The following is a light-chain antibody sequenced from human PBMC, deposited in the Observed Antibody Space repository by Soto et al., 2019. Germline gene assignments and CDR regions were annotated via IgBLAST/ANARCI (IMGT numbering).Light chain of an antibody. Sequence: DIQITQSPSTLSGSVGDRVTITCRASQTISSWLAWYQQKPGKAPKLLIYKASTLKSGVPSRFRGSRSGTEFTLTVSSLQPEDFATYYCLQDHDDSWTFGQGTKVDIK. CDR2: KAS. CDR1: QTISSW. J-gene: IGKJ1*01. CDR3: LQDHDDSWT. V-gene: IGKV1-5*03.